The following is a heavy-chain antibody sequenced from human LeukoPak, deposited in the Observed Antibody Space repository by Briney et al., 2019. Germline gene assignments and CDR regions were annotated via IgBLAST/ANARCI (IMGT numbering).Heavy chain of an antibody. V-gene: IGHV1-69*13. CDR1: GGTFSSYA. CDR2: NIPIFGTA. J-gene: IGHJ6*04. D-gene: IGHD2-2*01. CDR3: ASSRGCSSTSCYVGGGWYYYYGMDV. Sequence: GASVKVFCKASGGTFSSYAISWVRQAPGQGLEWMGGNIPIFGTANYAQKFQGRVTITADESTSTAYMELSSLRSEDTAVYYCASSRGCSSTSCYVGGGWYYYYGMDVWGKGTTVTVAS.